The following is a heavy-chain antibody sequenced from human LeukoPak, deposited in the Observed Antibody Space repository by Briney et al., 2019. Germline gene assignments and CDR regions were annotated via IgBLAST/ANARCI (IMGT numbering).Heavy chain of an antibody. V-gene: IGHV3-30*04. CDR2: ISYDGSNK. Sequence: GSLRLSCAASGFTFSSYAMHWVRQAPGKGLEWVAVISYDGSNKYYADSVKGRFTISRDNSKNPLYLQMNSLRAEDTAVYYCARDHFDYWGQGTLVTVSS. CDR1: GFTFSSYA. J-gene: IGHJ4*02. CDR3: ARDHFDY.